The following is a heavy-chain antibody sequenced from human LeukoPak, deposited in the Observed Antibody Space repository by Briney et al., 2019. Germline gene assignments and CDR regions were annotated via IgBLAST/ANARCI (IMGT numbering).Heavy chain of an antibody. Sequence: ASVKVSCKASGYTFNSHDINWVRQATGQGLEWMGWMNPYSGNTGYAQKFQGRVTMTRDTSINTAYLEFYSLRSEDTAVYYCARGYSPTLRTTGNDYWGQGTLVTVST. V-gene: IGHV1-8*01. D-gene: IGHD1-1*01. CDR2: MNPYSGNT. J-gene: IGHJ4*02. CDR1: GYTFNSHD. CDR3: ARGYSPTLRTTGNDY.